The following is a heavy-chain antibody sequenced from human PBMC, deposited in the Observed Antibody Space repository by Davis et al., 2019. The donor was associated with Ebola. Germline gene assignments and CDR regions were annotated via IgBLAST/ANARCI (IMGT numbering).Heavy chain of an antibody. CDR1: GFTFNNYA. D-gene: IGHD1-14*01. Sequence: GGSLRLSCAASGFTFNNYAMSWVRQAPGKGLEWVSAVSGSGDGSYYADSVRGRFTISRDNSKNTLYLQMSSLRAEDTAVYYCARDLPGGDWYFDLWGRGTLVTVSS. J-gene: IGHJ2*01. V-gene: IGHV3-23*01. CDR3: ARDLPGGDWYFDL. CDR2: VSGSGDGS.